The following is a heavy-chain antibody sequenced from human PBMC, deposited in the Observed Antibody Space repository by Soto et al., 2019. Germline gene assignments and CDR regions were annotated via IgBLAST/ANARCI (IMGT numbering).Heavy chain of an antibody. V-gene: IGHV3-23*01. CDR1: GFTFSSYA. CDR2: ISGSGGST. Sequence: PGGSLRLSCAASGFTFSSYAMSWVRQAPGKGLEWVSAISGSGGSTYYADSVKGRFTISRDNSKNTLYLQMNSLRAEDTAVYYCANFQASWSGFPPIGSQYYFDYWGQGTLVTVSS. J-gene: IGHJ4*02. D-gene: IGHD3-3*01. CDR3: ANFQASWSGFPPIGSQYYFDY.